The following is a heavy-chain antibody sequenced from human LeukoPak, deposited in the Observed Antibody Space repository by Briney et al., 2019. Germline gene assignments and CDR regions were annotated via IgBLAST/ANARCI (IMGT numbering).Heavy chain of an antibody. CDR2: ITNSSNTI. D-gene: IGHD5-24*01. Sequence: GGSLRLSCAASGFTFSSYSMCWVRQAPGKGLEWLSYITNSSNTIYYADSVKGRFTISRDNAQNSLYLQMDSLRAEDTAVYYCARVSITGYYYYMDVWGKGTTVTVSS. J-gene: IGHJ6*03. CDR1: GFTFSSYS. CDR3: ARVSITGYYYYMDV. V-gene: IGHV3-48*01.